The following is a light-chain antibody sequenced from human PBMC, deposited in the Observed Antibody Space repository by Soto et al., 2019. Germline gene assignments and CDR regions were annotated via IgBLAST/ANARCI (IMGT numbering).Light chain of an antibody. CDR1: SSNVGSYT. J-gene: IGLJ2*01. CDR2: SGN. V-gene: IGLV1-44*01. CDR3: AAWDDSLNGVV. Sequence: QSVLTQPPSASGTPGQRVTISCSGSSSNVGSYTVYWYQQLPGTAPKVLIYSGNRRPSGVPARFSGSKSGTSASLAISGLQSGAEADYYCAAWDDSLNGVVFGGGTKVTVL.